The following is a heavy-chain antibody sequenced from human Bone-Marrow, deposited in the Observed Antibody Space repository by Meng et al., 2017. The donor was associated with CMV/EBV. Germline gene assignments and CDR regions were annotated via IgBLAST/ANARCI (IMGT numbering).Heavy chain of an antibody. CDR3: AKLSGSGTTSSGYHYAFDS. J-gene: IGHJ4*02. V-gene: IGHV4-30-4*08. D-gene: IGHD3-22*01. Sequence: QLQAGPGPVKPSPTLALTCSVSGDSTHSGEYCWSWSRQPPGKGLEWIGYIYYSGSTYYNPSLESRLTISVDTSKNQFSLNLSSVTAADTAVYFCAKLSGSGTTSSGYHYAFDSWGQGTLVTVSS. CDR1: GDSTHSGEYC. CDR2: IYYSGST.